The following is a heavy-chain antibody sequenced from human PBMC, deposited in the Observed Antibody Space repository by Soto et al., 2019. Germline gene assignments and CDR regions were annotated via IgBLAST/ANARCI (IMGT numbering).Heavy chain of an antibody. D-gene: IGHD6-6*01. J-gene: IGHJ4*02. CDR2: IYYSGST. V-gene: IGHV4-31*03. CDR1: GGSISSGGYY. CDR3: ARDPYSSSEGFDY. Sequence: PSETLSLTCTVSGGSISSGGYYWSWIRQHPGKGLEWIGYIYYSGSTYYNPSLKSRVTISVDTSKNQFSLKLSSVTAADTAVYYCARDPYSSSEGFDYWGQGTLVTVSS.